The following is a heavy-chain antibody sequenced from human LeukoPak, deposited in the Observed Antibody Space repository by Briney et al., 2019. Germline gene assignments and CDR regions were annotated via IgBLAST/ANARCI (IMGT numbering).Heavy chain of an antibody. Sequence: SETLSLTCTVSGGSISSSSYYWGWIRQPPGKGLEWIGSIYYSGSTYYNPSLKSRVTISVDTSKNQFSLKLSSVTAADTAVYYCARDSYSNYIFDYWGQGTLVTVSS. CDR2: IYYSGST. CDR1: GGSISSSSYY. V-gene: IGHV4-39*07. J-gene: IGHJ4*02. D-gene: IGHD4-11*01. CDR3: ARDSYSNYIFDY.